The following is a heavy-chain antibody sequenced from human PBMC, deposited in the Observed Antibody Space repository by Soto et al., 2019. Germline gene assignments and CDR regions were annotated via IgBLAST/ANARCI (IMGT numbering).Heavy chain of an antibody. Sequence: EVQLVESGRGLVQPGGSLRLSCAASRFAFSSYSMNWVRQAPGKGLEWLSYISSGSSTIYYADSVNGRFTISRDNAKNSLYLQMKSLRVEDTAVYYCARDDKYGFDIWGQGTMVTVSS. CDR1: RFAFSSYS. CDR2: ISSGSSTI. V-gene: IGHV3-48*01. CDR3: ARDDKYGFDI. J-gene: IGHJ3*02. D-gene: IGHD3-9*01.